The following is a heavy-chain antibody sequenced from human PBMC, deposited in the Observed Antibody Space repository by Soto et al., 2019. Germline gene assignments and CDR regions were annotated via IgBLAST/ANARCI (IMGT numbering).Heavy chain of an antibody. D-gene: IGHD2-21*02. Sequence: QVQLVESGGGVVQPGRSLRLSCAASGFTFSSYGMHWFRQAPGQGLERVAGIWYDGSTKYYADSVKGRLTISTDNSKVGLYLQMLCLRADDTAVYYCARGGLTDYFDYWGQGTLVTVSS. J-gene: IGHJ4*02. V-gene: IGHV3-33*01. CDR2: IWYDGSTK. CDR1: GFTFSSYG. CDR3: ARGGLTDYFDY.